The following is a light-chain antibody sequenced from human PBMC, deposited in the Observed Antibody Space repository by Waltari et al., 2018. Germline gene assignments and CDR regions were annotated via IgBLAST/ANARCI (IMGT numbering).Light chain of an antibody. J-gene: IGKJ1*01. Sequence: EVVLTQSPGTLSLSPGERATLSCRASESIGRALAWYQQKPGQAPRLLIYGASTRATGIPDRFSDSGSGTDFSLTISRLEPEDFEVYYCQHYVRLPVTFGQGTRVEI. CDR3: QHYVRLPVT. CDR2: GAS. CDR1: ESIGRAL. V-gene: IGKV3-20*01.